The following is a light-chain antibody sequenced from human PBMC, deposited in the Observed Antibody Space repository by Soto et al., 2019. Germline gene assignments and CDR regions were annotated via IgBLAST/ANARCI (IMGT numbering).Light chain of an antibody. CDR1: QGINNY. V-gene: IGKV1-12*01. CDR2: SAS. J-gene: IGKJ5*01. Sequence: IQLPQYPSSLSASVGHRVTITCGASQGINNYLTWYQQKPGKAPKLLIYSASSLQSGVTSRFSGSGFGTDFTLTISSLQPEDFATYYCQPADTFPITVGPGTRLEIK. CDR3: QPADTFPIT.